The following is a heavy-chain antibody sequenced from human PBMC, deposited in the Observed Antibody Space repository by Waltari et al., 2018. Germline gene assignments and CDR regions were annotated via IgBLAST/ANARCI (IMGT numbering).Heavy chain of an antibody. CDR3: ARMGATVLKSIDF. V-gene: IGHV3-7*03. CDR2: IKQDGSDQ. D-gene: IGHD2-21*02. Sequence: EVQLVESGGGLVQPGGSLRLSREGPGLPFRDCGMTWVREAPNMGLEWLATIKQDGSDQYYVDHVKGRFTISRDNAKNSVHLRMDSLRAEDTAFYYCARMGATVLKSIDFWGQGTLVTVSS. J-gene: IGHJ4*02. CDR1: GLPFRDCG.